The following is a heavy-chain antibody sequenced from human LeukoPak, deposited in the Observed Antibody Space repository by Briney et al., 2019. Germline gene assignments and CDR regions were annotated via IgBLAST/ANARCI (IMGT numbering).Heavy chain of an antibody. V-gene: IGHV4-39*07. CDR3: ARGGRAHRY. J-gene: IGHJ4*02. CDR1: GGSISSSSYY. CDR2: INHSGST. Sequence: SETLSLTCTVSGGSISSSSYYWSWIRQPPGKGLEWIGEINHSGSTNYNPSLKSRVTISVDTSKNQFSLKLSSVTAADTAVYYCARGGRAHRYWGQGTLVTVSS.